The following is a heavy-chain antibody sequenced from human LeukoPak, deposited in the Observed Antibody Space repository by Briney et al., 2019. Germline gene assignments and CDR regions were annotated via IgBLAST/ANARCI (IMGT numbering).Heavy chain of an antibody. J-gene: IGHJ4*02. D-gene: IGHD3-3*01. Sequence: GGSLRLSCEASGFTFSSYWMTWVRQAPGKGLERVANIKQDGSERDYVDSVKGRFTISRDDAKNSLYLQMNSLRAEDTAVYYCARSGVAIALWGVYWGQGVLVTVSS. CDR3: ARSGVAIALWGVY. CDR1: GFTFSSYW. CDR2: IKQDGSER. V-gene: IGHV3-7*01.